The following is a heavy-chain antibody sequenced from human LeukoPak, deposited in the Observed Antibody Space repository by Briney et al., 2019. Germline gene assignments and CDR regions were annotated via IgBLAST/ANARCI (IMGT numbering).Heavy chain of an antibody. CDR3: ARELRVSGAFDF. J-gene: IGHJ3*01. CDR1: GYTFTGYY. Sequence: ASVKVSCKASGYTFTGYYMHWVRQAPGQGLEWMGWINPNSGGTNYAQKFQGRVTMTTDTSTRTAYMELRSLRSDDTAVYYCARELRVSGAFDFWGQGTMVTVSS. V-gene: IGHV1-2*02. CDR2: INPNSGGT. D-gene: IGHD4-17*01.